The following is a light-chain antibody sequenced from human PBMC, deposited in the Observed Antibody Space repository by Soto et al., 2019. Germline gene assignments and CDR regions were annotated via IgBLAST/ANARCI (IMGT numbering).Light chain of an antibody. J-gene: IGKJ1*01. Sequence: DVVVTQSPLSLPVTLGQPASISCRSSQSLVYSDGNTYLNWFQQRPGQSQRRLIYKVYNRDSGVQDRFSGSGSGTDFTLKIRRVEAEDVGIYYCMQGSHWPPTFGQGTKVDIK. CDR3: MQGSHWPPT. CDR2: KVY. CDR1: QSLVYSDGNTY. V-gene: IGKV2-30*01.